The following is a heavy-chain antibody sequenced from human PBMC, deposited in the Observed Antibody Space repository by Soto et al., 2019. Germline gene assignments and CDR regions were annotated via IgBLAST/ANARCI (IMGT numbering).Heavy chain of an antibody. D-gene: IGHD6-13*01. Sequence: PGESLRISCQGSGYSFTSYGIGWVRQMPGKGLEWMGIIYPGDSDTRYNPSLKSRLTISVDRSKNQFTLQLTSVTVADTAVYYCATSYGNAWYTYWGQGTQVTVSS. CDR1: GYSFTSYG. J-gene: IGHJ4*02. CDR3: ATSYGNAWYTY. V-gene: IGHV5-51*01. CDR2: IYPGDSDT.